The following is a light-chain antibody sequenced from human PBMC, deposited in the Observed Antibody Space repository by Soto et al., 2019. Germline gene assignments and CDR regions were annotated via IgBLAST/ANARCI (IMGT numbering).Light chain of an antibody. J-gene: IGLJ2*01. Sequence: QSALTQPPSASGSPGQSVTISCTGTSSDLGGYYYVSWYQQHPGQAPKLILYEVSKRPSGVPDRFSGSKSGNTASLTVSGLLAEDEADYYFSSYAGSNNFKVFGGGTKLTVL. V-gene: IGLV2-8*01. CDR3: SSYAGSNNFKV. CDR1: SSDLGGYYY. CDR2: EVS.